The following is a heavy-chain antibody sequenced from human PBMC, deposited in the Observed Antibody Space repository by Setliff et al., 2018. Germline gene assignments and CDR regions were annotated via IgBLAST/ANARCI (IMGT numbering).Heavy chain of an antibody. CDR2: INHSGST. V-gene: IGHV4-34*01. J-gene: IGHJ4*02. Sequence: KTSETLSLTCAVYGGSFSGYYWSWIRQPPGKGLEWIWEINHSGSTNYNPSLKSRVTISVDTSKNQFSLKLSSVTAADTAVYYCARRETYYNFWSGYFDYWGQGTLVTVSS. CDR1: GGSFSGYY. CDR3: ARRETYYNFWSGYFDY. D-gene: IGHD3-3*01.